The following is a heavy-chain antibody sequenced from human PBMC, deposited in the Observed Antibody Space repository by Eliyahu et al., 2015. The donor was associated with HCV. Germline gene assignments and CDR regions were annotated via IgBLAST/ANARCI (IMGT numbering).Heavy chain of an antibody. J-gene: IGHJ6*02. CDR3: VKDMGRGSTGYGLDV. Sequence: EVQLVESGGGLVQPGRSLRLSCAASGFTFDDYGMHWVRQGPGKGLEWVSGIYWNGGNIGYAASVQGRFTISRDNAKNSLFLQMNSLRADDTALYYCVKDMGRGSTGYGLDVWGQGTTVTVSS. CDR1: GFTFDDYG. V-gene: IGHV3-9*01. D-gene: IGHD1-14*01. CDR2: IYWNGGNI.